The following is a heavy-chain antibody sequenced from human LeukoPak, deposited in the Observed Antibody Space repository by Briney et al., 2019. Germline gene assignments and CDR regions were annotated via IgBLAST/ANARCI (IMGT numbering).Heavy chain of an antibody. CDR2: IYYSGST. V-gene: IGHV4-59*12. CDR3: ARRNYGSGRPFDY. CDR1: GGSISSYY. Sequence: SETLPLTCTVSGGSISSYYWSWIRQPPGKGLEWIGYIYYSGSTNYNPSLKSRVTISVDTSKNQFSLKLSSVTAADTAVYYCARRNYGSGRPFDYWGQGTLVTVSS. J-gene: IGHJ4*02. D-gene: IGHD3-10*01.